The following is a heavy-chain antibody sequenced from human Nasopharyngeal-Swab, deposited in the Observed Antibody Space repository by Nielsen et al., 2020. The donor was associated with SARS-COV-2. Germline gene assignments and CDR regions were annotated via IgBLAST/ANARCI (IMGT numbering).Heavy chain of an antibody. D-gene: IGHD3-22*01. CDR2: IYTSGST. J-gene: IGHJ3*02. CDR3: ARAQSITMIIGAFEI. Sequence: SETLSLTCTVSGGSISSSSYYWSWIRQPAGKGLEWIGRIYTSGSTNYNPSLKSRVTISVDTSKNQFSLKLSSVTAADTAVYYCARAQSITMIIGAFEIWGQGTMVTVSS. V-gene: IGHV4-61*02. CDR1: GGSISSSSYY.